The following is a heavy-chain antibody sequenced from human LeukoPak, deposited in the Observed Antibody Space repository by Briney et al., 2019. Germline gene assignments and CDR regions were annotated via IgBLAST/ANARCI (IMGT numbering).Heavy chain of an antibody. Sequence: RGSLRLSCAASGFTFSSYAMSWVRQAPGKRLEWVSAISGSGGSTYYADSVKGRFTISRDNSKNTLYLQMNSLRAEDTAVYYCAKAFYGLVDYWGQGTLVTVSS. CDR1: GFTFSSYA. CDR3: AKAFYGLVDY. V-gene: IGHV3-23*01. J-gene: IGHJ4*02. D-gene: IGHD2/OR15-2a*01. CDR2: ISGSGGST.